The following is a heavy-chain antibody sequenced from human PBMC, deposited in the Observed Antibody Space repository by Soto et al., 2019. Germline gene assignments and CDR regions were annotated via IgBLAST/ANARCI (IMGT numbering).Heavy chain of an antibody. CDR2: ITKSSRTI. V-gene: IGHV3-48*01. D-gene: IGHD5-12*01. J-gene: IGHJ6*02. CDR1: GFTFSTYS. CDR3: TRDPGYGYGMDV. Sequence: EVQLVESGGGLVQPGVSLRLSCAASGFTFSTYSMNWVRQAPGKGLEWISYITKSSRTIYYADSVKGRFTISRDNAKNSLYLQMNSLRAEDTAVYYCTRDPGYGYGMDVWGQGTTVTVSS.